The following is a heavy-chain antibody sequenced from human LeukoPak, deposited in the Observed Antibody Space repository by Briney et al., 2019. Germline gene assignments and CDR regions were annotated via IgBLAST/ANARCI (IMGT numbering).Heavy chain of an antibody. J-gene: IGHJ4*02. CDR3: AREEGRPYYRN. CDR1: GYSISSGYY. V-gene: IGHV4-38-2*02. D-gene: IGHD3-10*01. CDR2: IYHSGST. Sequence: SETLSLTCAVSGYSISSGYYWGWIRQPPGKGLEWIGSIYHSGSTYYNPSLKSRVTISVDTSKNQFSLKLSSVTAADTAVYYRAREEGRPYYRNWGQGTLVTVSS.